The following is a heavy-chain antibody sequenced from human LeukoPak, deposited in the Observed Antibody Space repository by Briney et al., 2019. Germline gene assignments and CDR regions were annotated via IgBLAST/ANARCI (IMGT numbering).Heavy chain of an antibody. CDR2: IYYSGST. CDR3: ARGHYYDSSGLQYYFDY. CDR1: GGSISSGGYY. J-gene: IGHJ4*02. V-gene: IGHV4-31*03. Sequence: PSQTLSLTCTVSGGSISSGGYYWSWIRQHPGKGLEWIGYIYYSGSTYYNPSLKSRVTISVDTSKNQFSLKLSSVTAADTAVYYCARGHYYDSSGLQYYFDYWGQGTLVTVSS. D-gene: IGHD3-22*01.